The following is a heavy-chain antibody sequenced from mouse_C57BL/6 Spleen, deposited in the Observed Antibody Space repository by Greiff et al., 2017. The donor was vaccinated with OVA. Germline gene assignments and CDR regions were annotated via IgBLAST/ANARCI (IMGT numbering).Heavy chain of an antibody. D-gene: IGHD2-4*01. CDR1: GYAFSSYW. J-gene: IGHJ1*03. CDR3: ARRDDYDRYFDV. Sequence: QVQLQQSGAELVKPGASVKISCKASGYAFSSYWMNWVKQRPGKGLEWIGQIYPGDGDTNYNGKFKGKATLTADKSSSTAYMQLSSLTSEDSAVYFWARRDDYDRYFDVWGTGTTVTVSS. V-gene: IGHV1-80*01. CDR2: IYPGDGDT.